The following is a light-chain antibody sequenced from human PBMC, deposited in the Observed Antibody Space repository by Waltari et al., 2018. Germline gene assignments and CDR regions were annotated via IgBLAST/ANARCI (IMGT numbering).Light chain of an antibody. J-gene: IGKJ3*01. CDR1: HSVLYRSNNKNY. Sequence: VMTQSPESLAVSLGESAPTNCKSSHSVLYRSNNKNYLAWYQQKPGQPPKLLIYWASTRESGVPDRFSGSGSGTDFTLTISSLQAEDVAVYYCQQYYDVPFAFGPGTKVNIK. CDR2: WAS. CDR3: QQYYDVPFA. V-gene: IGKV4-1*01.